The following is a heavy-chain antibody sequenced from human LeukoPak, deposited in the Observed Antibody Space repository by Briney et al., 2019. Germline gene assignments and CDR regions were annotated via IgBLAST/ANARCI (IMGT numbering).Heavy chain of an antibody. V-gene: IGHV3-7*03. CDR2: IKQDGSEK. Sequence: GGSLRLSCAASGFTFSSRDWMTWVRQAPGKGLEWVANIKQDGSEKYYVDSVKGRFTISRDNAKNSVDLQMNSLRVEGTAVYYCAKEDIGWGQGTLVTVSS. CDR3: AKEDIG. J-gene: IGHJ4*02. CDR1: GFTFSSRDW.